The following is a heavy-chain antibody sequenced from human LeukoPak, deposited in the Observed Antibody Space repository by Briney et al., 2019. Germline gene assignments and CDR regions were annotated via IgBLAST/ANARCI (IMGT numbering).Heavy chain of an antibody. CDR1: GFTFSSYS. CDR2: INSDGSST. V-gene: IGHV3-74*01. D-gene: IGHD3-22*01. CDR3: ARGEYYYDSSGYYPIDY. Sequence: GGSLRLSCAASGFTFSSYSMNWVRQAPGKGLVWVSRINSDGSSTSYADSVKGRFTISRDNAKNTLYLQMNSLRAEDTAVYYCARGEYYYDSSGYYPIDYWGQGTLVTVSS. J-gene: IGHJ4*02.